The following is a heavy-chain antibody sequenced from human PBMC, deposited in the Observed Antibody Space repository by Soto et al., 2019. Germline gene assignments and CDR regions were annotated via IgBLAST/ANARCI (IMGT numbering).Heavy chain of an antibody. CDR1: GFTFTSSA. J-gene: IGHJ3*02. Sequence: GASVKVSCKASGFTFTSSAMQWVRQARGQRLERIGWIVVGSGNTNYAQKFQERVTITRDMSTSTAYMELSSLRSEDTAVYYCAADPHYDYIWGSYKPPDAFDIWGQGTMVTVSS. CDR2: IVVGSGNT. CDR3: AADPHYDYIWGSYKPPDAFDI. V-gene: IGHV1-58*02. D-gene: IGHD3-16*01.